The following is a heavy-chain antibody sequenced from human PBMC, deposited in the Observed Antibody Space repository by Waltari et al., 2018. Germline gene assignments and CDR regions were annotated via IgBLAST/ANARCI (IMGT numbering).Heavy chain of an antibody. D-gene: IGHD3-10*01. CDR2: ISGSGDNT. CDR1: GFTFSSYA. V-gene: IGHV3-23*04. Sequence: EVQVVESGGGLVQPGGSLRLSCEASGFTFSSYAMSWVRQAPGRGLEWVSGISGSGDNTYYTDSVKGRFTISRDNSKNTVYVQMNNLRAEDTAVYYCATWRDSGGYWGQGTLVTVSS. CDR3: ATWRDSGGY. J-gene: IGHJ4*02.